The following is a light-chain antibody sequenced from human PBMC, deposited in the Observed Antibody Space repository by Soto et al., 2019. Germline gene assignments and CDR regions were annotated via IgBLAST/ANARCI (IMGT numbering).Light chain of an antibody. CDR2: AAS. CDR1: QSMNRN. Sequence: DIQMTQYPSSLSASVGDRVTITCRASQSMNRNVTWYQHKPGKAPTLLIYAASSLQNGVPSRFRGGGSGTEFTLSIKSLQPEDFGTDYCQQCVTTASSNFGQGTRLESK. J-gene: IGKJ5*01. V-gene: IGKV1-39*01. CDR3: QQCVTTASSN.